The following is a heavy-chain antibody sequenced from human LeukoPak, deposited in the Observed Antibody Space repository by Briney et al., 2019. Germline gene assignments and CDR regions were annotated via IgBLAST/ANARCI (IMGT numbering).Heavy chain of an antibody. V-gene: IGHV1-69*01. D-gene: IGHD2-8*01. CDR3: ARSPSPDCTNGVCYPRNWFDP. CDR2: IIPIFGTA. CDR1: GGTFISYA. J-gene: IGHJ5*02. Sequence: GSSVKVSCKASGGTFISYAISWVRQAPGQGLGWMGGIIPIFGTANYAQKFQGRVTITADESTSTAYMELSSLRSEDTAVYYCARSPSPDCTNGVCYPRNWFDPWGQGTLVTVSS.